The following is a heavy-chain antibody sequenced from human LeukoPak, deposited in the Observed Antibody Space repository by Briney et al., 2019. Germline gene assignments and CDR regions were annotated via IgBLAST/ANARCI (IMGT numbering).Heavy chain of an antibody. CDR1: GGSISSYY. CDR3: ARGPYEVAAFDI. Sequence: PSETLSLTCTVSGGSISSYYWSWIRQPPGKGLEWIGYIYYSGSTNYNPSLKSRVTISVDTSKNQFSLKLSSVTAADTAVYYCARGPYEVAAFDIWGQGTMVTVSS. D-gene: IGHD5-12*01. V-gene: IGHV4-59*01. CDR2: IYYSGST. J-gene: IGHJ3*02.